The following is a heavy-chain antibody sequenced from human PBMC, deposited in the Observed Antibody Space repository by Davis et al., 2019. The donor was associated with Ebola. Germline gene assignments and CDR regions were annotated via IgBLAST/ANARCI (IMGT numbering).Heavy chain of an antibody. CDR2: IYHSGST. D-gene: IGHD3-9*01. CDR1: GGSISSSNW. Sequence: SETLSLTCAVSGGSISSSNWWSWVRLPPGKGLEWIGEIYHSGSTNYNPSLKSRVTISVDKSKNQFSLKLSSVTAADTAVYYCARANYDILTGFLDYWGQGTLVTVSS. J-gene: IGHJ4*02. V-gene: IGHV4-4*02. CDR3: ARANYDILTGFLDY.